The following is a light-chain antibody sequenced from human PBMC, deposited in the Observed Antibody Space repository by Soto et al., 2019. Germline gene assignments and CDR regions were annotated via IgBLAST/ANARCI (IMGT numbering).Light chain of an antibody. CDR3: TSWTTSTTMI. CDR1: SSDIGAYKF. CDR2: DVN. J-gene: IGLJ2*01. V-gene: IGLV2-14*03. Sequence: QSALTQPASVSGSPGQSITISCTGTSSDIGAYKFVSWYQQHPGKAPKLMLYDVNIRPSGVSNRFSGSKSGNTASLTISGLQAEDEADYYCTSWTTSTTMIFGGGTKL.